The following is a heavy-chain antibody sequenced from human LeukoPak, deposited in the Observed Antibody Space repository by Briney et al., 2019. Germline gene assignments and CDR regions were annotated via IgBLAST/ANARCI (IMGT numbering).Heavy chain of an antibody. CDR2: IYTDGST. CDR1: GSTANGNN. D-gene: IGHD3-22*01. V-gene: IGHV3-66*01. CDR3: ARDRGAYYYDTGY. J-gene: IGHJ4*02. Sequence: GGPLSPSFAAPGSTANGNNMNWFPKPPGKGLKWVSVIYTDGSTYYADSVKGRFTISRDNSKNTLYLQMNSLRAEDTAVYYCARDRGAYYYDTGYWGQGTLVTVSS.